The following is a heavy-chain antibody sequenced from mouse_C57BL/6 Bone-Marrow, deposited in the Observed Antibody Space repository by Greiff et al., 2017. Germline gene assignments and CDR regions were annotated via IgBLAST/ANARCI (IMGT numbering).Heavy chain of an antibody. V-gene: IGHV2-9-1*01. CDR3: AAYGYRYFDV. Sequence: VKLMESGPGLVAPSQSLSITCTVSGFSLTSYAISWVRQPPGKGLEWLGVIWTGGGTTYNSALKSRLSISKDNSKSQVFLKMNSLQTDDTARYYCAAYGYRYFDVWGTGTTVTVSA. CDR2: IWTGGGT. CDR1: GFSLTSYA. J-gene: IGHJ1*03. D-gene: IGHD1-1*02.